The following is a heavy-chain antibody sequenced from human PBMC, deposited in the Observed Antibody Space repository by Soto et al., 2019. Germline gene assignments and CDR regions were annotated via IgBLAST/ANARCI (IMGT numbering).Heavy chain of an antibody. J-gene: IGHJ4*02. D-gene: IGHD6-19*01. Sequence: QVHLQESDPGLVKPSETLSLTCTVSGGSVSSGIYYWIWIRQHPGKVLEWIVYIYYSGSTNYNPYRKSRVNISVDTFQKHFSPKLSSVTAAHTAVNYCAREQWLEHREVNTWAQGTLVTVSS. CDR2: IYYSGST. CDR1: GGSVSSGIYY. V-gene: IGHV4-61*03. CDR3: AREQWLEHREVNT.